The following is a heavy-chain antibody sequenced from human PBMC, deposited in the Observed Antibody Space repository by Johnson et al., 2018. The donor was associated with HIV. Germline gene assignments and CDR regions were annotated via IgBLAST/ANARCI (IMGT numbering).Heavy chain of an antibody. V-gene: IGHV3-13*01. CDR1: GFTFSSYD. CDR3: ARGPSGYSRDGFNI. J-gene: IGHJ3*02. CDR2: IGTAGDT. Sequence: VQLVESGGGLVQPGGSLRLSCAASGFTFSSYDMHWVRQATGKGLEWVSAIGTAGDTYYPGSVKGRFTISRENAKNSLYLQMNSLRVDDTAVYYCARGPSGYSRDGFNIWGQGTMVTVSS. D-gene: IGHD5-18*01.